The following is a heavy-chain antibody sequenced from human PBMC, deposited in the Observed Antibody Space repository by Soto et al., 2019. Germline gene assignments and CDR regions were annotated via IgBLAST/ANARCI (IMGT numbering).Heavy chain of an antibody. D-gene: IGHD1-26*01. CDR3: AKEFQWELHAFDI. CDR1: GFTFSTYG. V-gene: IGHV3-30*18. CDR2: MGNDGITT. J-gene: IGHJ3*02. Sequence: QVQLVESGGGVVQPGRSLRLSCAASGFTFSTYGMHWVRQAPGKGLEWVAVMGNDGITTFYADSVKGLFTISRDNSKNTLFLQMNSLRADDTAVYYCAKEFQWELHAFDIWGQGTMVTVSS.